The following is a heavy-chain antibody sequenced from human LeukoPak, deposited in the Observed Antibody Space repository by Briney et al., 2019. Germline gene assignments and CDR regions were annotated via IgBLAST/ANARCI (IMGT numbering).Heavy chain of an antibody. CDR3: ARGRAYCSGGSCYRTPFDP. CDR2: INHSGST. CDR1: GGSFSGYY. V-gene: IGHV4-34*01. Sequence: SETLSLTCAVYGGSFSGYYWSWIRQPPGKGLEWIGEINHSGSTNYNPSLKSRVTISVDTSKNQFSLELSSVTAADTAVYYCARGRAYCSGGSCYRTPFDPWGQGTLVTVSS. J-gene: IGHJ5*02. D-gene: IGHD2-15*01.